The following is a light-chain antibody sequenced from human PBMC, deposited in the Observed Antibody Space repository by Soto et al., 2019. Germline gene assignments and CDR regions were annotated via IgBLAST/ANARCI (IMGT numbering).Light chain of an antibody. J-gene: IGKJ1*01. CDR1: QSVRSN. Sequence: EIVMTQSPATLSVSPGERATLSCRASQSVRSNLAWYQQKPGQAPNLLIFDASTRATGIPARFSGSGSGTEFTLTISSLQSEDFAVYYCQQYNNWPRTFGQGTKVEIK. V-gene: IGKV3-15*01. CDR3: QQYNNWPRT. CDR2: DAS.